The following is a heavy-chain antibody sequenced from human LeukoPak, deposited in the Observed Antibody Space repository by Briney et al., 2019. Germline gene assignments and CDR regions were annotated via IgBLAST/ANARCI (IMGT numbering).Heavy chain of an antibody. CDR1: GFTVSSNY. CDR3: ARAGSYRTFDY. Sequence: PGGSLRLSCAVSGFTVSSNYMSWVRHAPGKGLEWVSVIYSGGSTYYADSVKGRFTISRDNSKNTLYLQMNSRRAEDTAVYYCARAGSYRTFDYWGQGTLVTVSS. V-gene: IGHV3-66*02. J-gene: IGHJ4*02. D-gene: IGHD1-26*01. CDR2: IYSGGST.